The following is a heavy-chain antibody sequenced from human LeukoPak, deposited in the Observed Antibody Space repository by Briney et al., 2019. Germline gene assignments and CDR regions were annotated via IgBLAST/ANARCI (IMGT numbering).Heavy chain of an antibody. CDR2: IYYSGST. CDR1: GGSVSSGSYY. D-gene: IGHD3-10*01. V-gene: IGHV4-61*01. CDR3: ARSDYSGSGTYTEFDAFDI. J-gene: IGHJ3*02. Sequence: SETLSLTCTVSGGSVSSGSYYWSWIRQPPGKGLEWIGCIYYSGSTNYNPSLKSRVTISVDTSKNQFSLKLSSVTAADSAVYYCARSDYSGSGTYTEFDAFDIWGQGPMVTVSS.